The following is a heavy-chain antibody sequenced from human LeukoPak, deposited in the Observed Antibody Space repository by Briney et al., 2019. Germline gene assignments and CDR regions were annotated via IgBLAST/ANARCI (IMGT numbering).Heavy chain of an antibody. Sequence: SETLSLTCTVSGGSIRSSYYYWGWIRQPPGKGLEWIGSIYDSGSTYYNPSLKSRVTISVDTSKNQFSLKLNSVTAADTAVYYCARPSTVVIADAFDIWGQGTLVTVSS. CDR3: ARPSTVVIADAFDI. J-gene: IGHJ3*02. D-gene: IGHD3-22*01. CDR1: GGSIRSSYYY. CDR2: IYDSGST. V-gene: IGHV4-39*01.